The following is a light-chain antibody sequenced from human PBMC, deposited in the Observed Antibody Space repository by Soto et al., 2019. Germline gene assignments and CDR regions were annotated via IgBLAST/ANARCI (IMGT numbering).Light chain of an antibody. V-gene: IGKV1-33*01. CDR1: QDISDV. J-gene: IGKJ5*01. Sequence: DIQMTQSPSALSASVGYRFTITCQASQDISDVLSWYQQQPGKAPKVLIYDASTLRTGVPSRFSGSGSGSEFNFTITGLQHDDFATYFCQQYYTYATFGHGTRLEIK. CDR2: DAS. CDR3: QQYYTYAT.